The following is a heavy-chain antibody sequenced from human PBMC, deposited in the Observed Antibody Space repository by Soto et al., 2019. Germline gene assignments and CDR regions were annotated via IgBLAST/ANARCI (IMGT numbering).Heavy chain of an antibody. CDR3: ARGRIVAPIPTDAFDI. D-gene: IGHD5-12*01. J-gene: IGHJ3*02. CDR1: GGSFSGYY. Sequence: QVQLQQWGAGLSKPSETLSLTCAVYGGSFSGYYWSWVRQPPGKGLECIGEINHSGSTNYNPSLKSRVTISVDTSKNQFSLKLSSVTAADTAVYYCARGRIVAPIPTDAFDIWGQGTMVTVSS. V-gene: IGHV4-34*01. CDR2: INHSGST.